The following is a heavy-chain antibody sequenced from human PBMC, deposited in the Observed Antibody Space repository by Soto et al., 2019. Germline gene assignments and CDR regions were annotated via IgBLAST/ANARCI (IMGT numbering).Heavy chain of an antibody. CDR2: INSGGSS. CDR3: ARVRDNNGYHYYFDF. J-gene: IGHJ4*02. Sequence: SETLSLTCTVSGGSISSFYWTWIRQPPGKGLEWVGNINSGGSSNYNPSLRGRVTVSVDTSENQISLKLTSVTTADTAVYYCARVRDNNGYHYYFDFWGQGALVTVSS. V-gene: IGHV4-59*01. CDR1: GGSISSFY. D-gene: IGHD3-22*01.